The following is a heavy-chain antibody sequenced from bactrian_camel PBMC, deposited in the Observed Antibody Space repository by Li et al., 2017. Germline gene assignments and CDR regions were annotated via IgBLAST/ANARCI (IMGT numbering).Heavy chain of an antibody. J-gene: IGHJ6*01. CDR2: MNSGGDVT. CDR1: GYTSRPYC. Sequence: VQAGGSLRLSCIASGYTSRPYCMAWFRQAPGKEREAVAAMNSGGDVTSYPDSVNGRFTISQDNVANIVDLQMNSLRPDDTAIYYCAAGFVLPATSCFSASLAPTDLRFWGHGTQVTVS. D-gene: IGHD4*01. CDR3: AAGFVLPATSCFSASLAPTDLRF. V-gene: IGHV3S25*01.